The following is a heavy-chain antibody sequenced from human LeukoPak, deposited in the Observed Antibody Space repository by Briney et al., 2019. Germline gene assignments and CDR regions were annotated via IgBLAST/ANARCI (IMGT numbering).Heavy chain of an antibody. CDR1: GFTFSSDC. V-gene: IGHV3-7*01. Sequence: GGSLRLSCAASGFTFSSDCISGCRQAPRKGRLWVASIIYDRSEKYYVQSVKGRSTISRDNAKNSLYLQMNSLRAEDTAVYYCARDSIFMAEGYWGQGTLVTVSS. CDR2: IIYDRSEK. J-gene: IGHJ4*02. D-gene: IGHD2-2*01. CDR3: ARDSIFMAEGY.